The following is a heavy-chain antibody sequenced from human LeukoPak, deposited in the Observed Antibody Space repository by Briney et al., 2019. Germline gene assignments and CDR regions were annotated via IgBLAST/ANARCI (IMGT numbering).Heavy chain of an antibody. CDR2: INYSGST. V-gene: IGHV4-59*01. J-gene: IGHJ5*02. CDR1: GCSISSYY. Sequence: ASETLTLTCTASGCSISSYYLSWIRQPPGKGLEWVAYINYSGSTNYNPSPKSRVSISVDTSKNQFSLKLSSVTAADTAVYYCAREGGSRYCSGGSCYWGIDNWFDHWGQGTLVTVSS. CDR3: AREGGSRYCSGGSCYWGIDNWFDH. D-gene: IGHD2-15*01.